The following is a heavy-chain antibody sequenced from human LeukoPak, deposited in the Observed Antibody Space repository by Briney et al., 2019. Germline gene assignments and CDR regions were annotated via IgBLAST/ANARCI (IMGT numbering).Heavy chain of an antibody. J-gene: IGHJ6*02. CDR2: IYYSGRT. D-gene: IGHD3-10*01. V-gene: IGHV4-30-4*02. CDR3: ARERITMGRGVIPTGMVV. CDR1: GGSISSGHYY. Sequence: SDPLSLPCTVSGGSISSGHYYWSRSRRPPGKGVEWFWYIYYSGRTYYNPSLKSRVTISVDTSKNQFSLKLSSVTAGDTAVYYCARERITMGRGVIPTGMVVWGQGTTVTVSS.